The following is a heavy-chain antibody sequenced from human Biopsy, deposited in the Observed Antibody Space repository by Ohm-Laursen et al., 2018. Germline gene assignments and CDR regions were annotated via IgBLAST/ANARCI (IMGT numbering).Heavy chain of an antibody. J-gene: IGHJ1*01. CDR1: GYTFTGQY. Sequence: ASVKASCKASGYTFTGQYLHWARQVPGQGLEWMGWINPHSVTTKFAQDFQGRVPMTRDTSITTAYMELRRLRSDDPVVYYCAKGQDLRGGAEYFQHWGQGALVTVSS. CDR3: AKGQDLRGGAEYFQH. CDR2: INPHSVTT. V-gene: IGHV1-2*02. D-gene: IGHD2-15*01.